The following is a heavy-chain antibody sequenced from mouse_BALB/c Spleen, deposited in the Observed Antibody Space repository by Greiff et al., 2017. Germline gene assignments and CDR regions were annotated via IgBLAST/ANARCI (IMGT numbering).Heavy chain of an antibody. D-gene: IGHD1-1*01. CDR1: GFSLTSYG. J-gene: IGHJ1*01. CDR2: IWAGGST. CDR3: ARANYDYGSSYDWYFDV. Sequence: VQGVESGPGLVAPSQSLSITCTVSGFSLTSYGVHWVRQPPGKGLEWLGVIWAGGSTNYNSALMSRLSISKDNSKSQVFLKMNSLQTDDTAMYYCARANYDYGSSYDWYFDVWGAGTTVTVSS. V-gene: IGHV2-9*02.